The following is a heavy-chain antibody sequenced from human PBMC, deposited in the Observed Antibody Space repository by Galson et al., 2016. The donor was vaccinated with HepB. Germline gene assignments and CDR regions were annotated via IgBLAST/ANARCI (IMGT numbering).Heavy chain of an antibody. Sequence: SLRLSCAASGFTFSNYDMSWVRQAPGKGLEWVSVVGRSGLTRYSADSAQGRFTFSRDNSKNILYLQMNGLRAEDTAVYYCSRTVASGDDYRGYEYWGLGTLVTAAS. CDR2: VGRSGLTR. CDR3: SRTVASGDDYRGYEY. V-gene: IGHV3-23*01. CDR1: GFTFSNYD. D-gene: IGHD3-16*01. J-gene: IGHJ4*01.